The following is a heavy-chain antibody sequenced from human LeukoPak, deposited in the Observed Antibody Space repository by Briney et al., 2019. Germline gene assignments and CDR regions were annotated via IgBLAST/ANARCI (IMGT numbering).Heavy chain of an antibody. CDR2: IYYSGST. Sequence: SETLSLTCTVSGGSISSYYWSWIRQPPGKGLEWIGYIYYSGSTNYNPSLKSRVTILVDTSKNQFSLKLSSVTAADTAVYYCARGGLLWFGELSYGMDVWGKGTTVTVSS. D-gene: IGHD3-10*01. CDR1: GGSISSYY. V-gene: IGHV4-59*01. CDR3: ARGGLLWFGELSYGMDV. J-gene: IGHJ6*04.